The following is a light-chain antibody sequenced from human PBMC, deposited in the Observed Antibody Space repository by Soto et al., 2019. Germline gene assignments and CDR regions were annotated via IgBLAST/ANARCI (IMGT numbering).Light chain of an antibody. CDR3: QQHNNWPLT. J-gene: IGKJ4*01. CDR2: GAS. V-gene: IGKV3-15*01. Sequence: EIVMTQSPATLSVSPGERATLSCRASQNILSNLAWYQQKPGQAPRLLIYGASTRATGIPARFSGSGSGTQFTLTISSLQSEDFAVYYCQQHNNWPLTFGGGTKVDIK. CDR1: QNILSN.